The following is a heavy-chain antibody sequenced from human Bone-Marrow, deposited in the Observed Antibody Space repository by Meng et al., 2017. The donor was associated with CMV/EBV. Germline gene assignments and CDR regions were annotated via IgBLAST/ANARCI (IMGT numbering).Heavy chain of an antibody. CDR3: ARTRYSGSSFYFDY. CDR1: GGSISSYC. Sequence: SETLSLTCAVSGGSISSYCWSWIRQPPGKGLEWIGYICNSGSTNYNPPLKSRVTILVDASKNQFSLKLSSVTAADTAVYYCARTRYSGSSFYFDYWRQGALVTVSS. D-gene: IGHD6-6*01. J-gene: IGHJ4*02. CDR2: ICNSGST. V-gene: IGHV4-59*01.